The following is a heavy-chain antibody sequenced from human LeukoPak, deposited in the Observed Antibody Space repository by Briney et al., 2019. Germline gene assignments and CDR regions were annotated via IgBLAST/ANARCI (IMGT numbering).Heavy chain of an antibody. Sequence: PGGSLRLSCAASGFTFSSYAMSWVRQAPGKGLEWVSAISGSGGSTYYADSVKGRFTISRDNSKNTLYLQMNSLRAEDTAVDYCAKDPLGPGIAVAGPFDYWGQGTLVTVSS. CDR2: ISGSGGST. D-gene: IGHD6-19*01. CDR3: AKDPLGPGIAVAGPFDY. V-gene: IGHV3-23*01. CDR1: GFTFSSYA. J-gene: IGHJ4*02.